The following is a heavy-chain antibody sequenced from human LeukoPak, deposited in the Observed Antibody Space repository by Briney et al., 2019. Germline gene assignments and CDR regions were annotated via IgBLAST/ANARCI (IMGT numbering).Heavy chain of an antibody. D-gene: IGHD2-2*01. CDR3: ARDSSRYCSSTSCYA. CDR1: GFTFSSYS. CDR2: ISSSSSYI. Sequence: PGGSLRLSCAASGFTFSSYSMNWVRQAPGKGLEWVSSISSSSSYIYYADSVKGRFTISRDNAKNSLYLQMNSLRAEDTAVYYCARDSSRYCSSTSCYAWAHGTLVTVSS. J-gene: IGHJ5*01. V-gene: IGHV3-21*01.